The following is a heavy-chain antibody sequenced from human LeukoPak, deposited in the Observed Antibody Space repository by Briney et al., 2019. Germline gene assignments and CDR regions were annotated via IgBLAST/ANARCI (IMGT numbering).Heavy chain of an antibody. CDR3: ARASGDYYGSGSYWYIYNWFDP. CDR1: EYTFTTYY. V-gene: IGHV1-46*01. Sequence: ASVKVSCKAPEYTFTTYYMHWVRHAPGQGLEWMGVINPSCGSTSYAQKFQRRVTITRDTSTRTVYMELRSLRSEDTAVYYCARASGDYYGSGSYWYIYNWFDPWGQGTLVTVSS. CDR2: INPSCGST. D-gene: IGHD3-10*01. J-gene: IGHJ5*02.